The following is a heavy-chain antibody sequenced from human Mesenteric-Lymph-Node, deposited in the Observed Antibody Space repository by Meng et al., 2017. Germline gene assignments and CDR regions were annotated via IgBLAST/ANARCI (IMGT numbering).Heavy chain of an antibody. CDR1: GGTFSSYA. V-gene: IGHV1-2*06. CDR2: IHPNGGGT. CDR3: VRDFRVTDL. D-gene: IGHD4-11*01. J-gene: IGHJ4*02. Sequence: QVQVAQSGAEVKKPGSSVKVSCKAFGGTFSSYAISWVRQAPGQGLEWMGRIHPNGGGTNSAQKFQGRITMTTDTSISTAYLELSRLRPDDTAVYYCVRDFRVTDLWGQGTLVTVSS.